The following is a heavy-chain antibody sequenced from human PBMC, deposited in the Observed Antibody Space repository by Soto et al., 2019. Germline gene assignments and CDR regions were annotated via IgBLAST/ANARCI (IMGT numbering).Heavy chain of an antibody. CDR3: ARWESGDWYLGI. CDR2: INPDGTLK. D-gene: IGHD2-21*02. Sequence: GGSLRLSCAASGFALSGYWMTWVRQAPGKGLEWVASINPDGTLKYYVDSVKGRFTISRDNADNSLFLQMISLRVEDTAVYYCARWESGDWYLGIWGQGTLVTVSS. CDR1: GFALSGYW. J-gene: IGHJ4*02. V-gene: IGHV3-7*03.